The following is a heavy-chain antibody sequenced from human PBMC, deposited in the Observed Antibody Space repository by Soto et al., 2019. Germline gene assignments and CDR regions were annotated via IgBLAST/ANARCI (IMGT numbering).Heavy chain of an antibody. CDR1: GFSLTTRGVG. V-gene: IGHV2-5*02. Sequence: QITLKESGPTLVKPTQTLTLTCTFSGFSLTTRGVGVGWIRHHPGKALEWLALIYWDDDEGYSPSLKSTLTITKDTYKNQSVLTTTNMGPVDTATYYGAHRPRGYSYHFDYWGHGTLVTVSS. J-gene: IGHJ4*01. CDR2: IYWDDDE. CDR3: AHRPRGYSYHFDY. D-gene: IGHD5-18*01.